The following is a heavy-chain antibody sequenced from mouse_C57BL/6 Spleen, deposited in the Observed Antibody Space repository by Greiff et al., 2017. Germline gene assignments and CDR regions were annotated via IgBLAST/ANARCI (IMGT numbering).Heavy chain of an antibody. J-gene: IGHJ1*03. Sequence: VQLQQSGAELARPGASVKLSCKASGYTFTSYGISWVKQRPGQGLEWIGEIYPRSGNTYYNEKFKGKATLTADKSSSTAYMELRSLTSEDSAVYICARGGYYGRSPHWYFDVWGTGTTVTVSS. D-gene: IGHD1-1*01. CDR2: IYPRSGNT. CDR1: GYTFTSYG. V-gene: IGHV1-81*01. CDR3: ARGGYYGRSPHWYFDV.